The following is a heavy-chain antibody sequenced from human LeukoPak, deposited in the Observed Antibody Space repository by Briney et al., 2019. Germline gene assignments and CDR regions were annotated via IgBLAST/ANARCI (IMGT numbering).Heavy chain of an antibody. Sequence: QPGGSLRLSCTASVFTFSTYTMSWVRQAPWKGLEWVLAISGSGGSTYYADSVKGRFTISRDNSKNTLYLQMNSLRAEDTAVYYCAKDLESYIDTPRDWGQGTLVTVSS. V-gene: IGHV3-23*01. CDR2: ISGSGGST. J-gene: IGHJ4*02. D-gene: IGHD1-26*01. CDR3: AKDLESYIDTPRD. CDR1: VFTFSTYT.